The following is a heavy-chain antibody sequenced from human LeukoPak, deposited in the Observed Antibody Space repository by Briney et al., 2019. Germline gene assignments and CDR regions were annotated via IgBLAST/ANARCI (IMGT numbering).Heavy chain of an antibody. D-gene: IGHD3-22*01. CDR2: ISGSDDNT. Sequence: GGSLRLSCVGSGFTFSSYAMNWARQAPGKGLEWVSAISGSDDNTNYADSVKGRFTTSRDNSKNTVYLQMNSLRAEDTAVYYCAKVGDYYDRGGYYWEYYFDYWGQGTPVTVSS. CDR3: AKVGDYYDRGGYYWEYYFDY. J-gene: IGHJ4*02. V-gene: IGHV3-23*01. CDR1: GFTFSSYA.